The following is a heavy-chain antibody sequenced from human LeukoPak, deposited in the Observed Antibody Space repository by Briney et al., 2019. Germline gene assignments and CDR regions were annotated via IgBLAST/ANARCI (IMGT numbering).Heavy chain of an antibody. Sequence: GGSLRLSCAASGFTVSSNYMSWVRQAPGKGLEWDSVIYSGGSTYYADSVKGRFTISRDNSKNTLYLQMNSLRAEDTAVYYCARDRVDTVNDYYYGMDVWGQGTTVTVSS. CDR2: IYSGGST. CDR3: ARDRVDTVNDYYYGMDV. D-gene: IGHD5-18*01. V-gene: IGHV3-53*01. J-gene: IGHJ6*02. CDR1: GFTVSSNY.